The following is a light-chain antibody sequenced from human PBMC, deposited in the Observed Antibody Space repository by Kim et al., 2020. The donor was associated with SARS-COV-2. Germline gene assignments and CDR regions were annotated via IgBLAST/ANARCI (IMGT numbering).Light chain of an antibody. CDR2: VDTGGIVG. V-gene: IGLV9-49*01. J-gene: IGLJ3*02. CDR1: SGYSHYK. CDR3: GADHGSGNDFLWV. Sequence: CTLNSGYSHYKVDWYQQKPGKGPRFGMRVDTGGIVGSKGDGIPNRFSVLGSGLNRYLTIKNIQEEDEGDYRCGADHGSGNDFLWVFGGGTQLTVL.